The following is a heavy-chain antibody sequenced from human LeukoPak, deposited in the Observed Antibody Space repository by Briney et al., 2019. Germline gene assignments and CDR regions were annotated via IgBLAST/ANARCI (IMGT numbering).Heavy chain of an antibody. Sequence: GRSLRLSCVASGFTFGKYAVHWVRQAPGKGLEWVAVISIDGSNKYYADSVKGRFTISRDSFKKTLYLQMNSLRAEDTAVYYCAREGYSGRHYLPFDYWGQGTLVTVSS. CDR2: ISIDGSNK. CDR1: GFTFGKYA. V-gene: IGHV3-30-3*01. D-gene: IGHD1-26*01. J-gene: IGHJ4*02. CDR3: AREGYSGRHYLPFDY.